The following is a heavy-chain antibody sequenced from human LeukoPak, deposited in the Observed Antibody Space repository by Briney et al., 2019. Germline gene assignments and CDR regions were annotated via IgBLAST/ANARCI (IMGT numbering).Heavy chain of an antibody. CDR3: ARFPTGFDY. CDR1: GFTFSSHW. D-gene: IGHD4-17*01. Sequence: GGSLRLSCAASGFTFSSHWMHWVRQAPGKGLVWVSRINSGGSSTSYADSVKGRFTISRDNAKNTLYLQMNSLRVEDTAMYYCARFPTGFDYWGQGTLVTVSS. V-gene: IGHV3-74*01. J-gene: IGHJ4*02. CDR2: INSGGSST.